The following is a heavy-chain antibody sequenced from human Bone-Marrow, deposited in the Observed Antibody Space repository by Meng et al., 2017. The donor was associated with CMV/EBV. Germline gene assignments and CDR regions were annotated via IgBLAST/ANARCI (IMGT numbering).Heavy chain of an antibody. Sequence: GESLKISCAASGFTFSSYAMHWVRQAPGKGLEWVAVISYDGSNKYYADSVKGRFTISRDNAENSLSLQMNNLRAEDTAVYYCARNDITVFGVPSPFDSWGQGTLVTVSS. CDR2: ISYDGSNK. J-gene: IGHJ4*02. D-gene: IGHD3-3*01. V-gene: IGHV3-30*04. CDR1: GFTFSSYA. CDR3: ARNDITVFGVPSPFDS.